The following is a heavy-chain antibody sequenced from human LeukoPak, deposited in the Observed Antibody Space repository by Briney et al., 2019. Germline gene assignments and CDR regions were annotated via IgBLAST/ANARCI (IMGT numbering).Heavy chain of an antibody. J-gene: IGHJ5*02. V-gene: IGHV4-34*01. CDR1: GGSFSGYY. CDR2: INHSGST. D-gene: IGHD3-3*01. CDR3: ASVVIFGVVIAQNWFDP. Sequence: SETLSLTCAVYGGSFSGYYWSWIRQPPGKGLEWIGEINHSGSTNYNPSLKSRVTISVDTSKNQFSLKLSSVTAADTAVYYCASVVIFGVVIAQNWFDPWGQGTLVTVSS.